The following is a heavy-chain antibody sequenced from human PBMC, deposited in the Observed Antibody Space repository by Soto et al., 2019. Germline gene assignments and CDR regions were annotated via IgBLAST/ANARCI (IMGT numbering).Heavy chain of an antibody. V-gene: IGHV4-59*01. D-gene: IGHD5-12*01. CDR2: IYYSGST. CDR3: ARAYGGFDNGLDV. Sequence: QVQLQESGPGLVKPSETLSLTCTVAGDSIRSYYWTLIRQPPGKGLELIGYIYYSGSTRYNPSLKSRVTISVDMSKNQFSLKLSSVIAADTAVYYCARAYGGFDNGLDVWGQGTAVTVSS. J-gene: IGHJ6*02. CDR1: GDSIRSYY.